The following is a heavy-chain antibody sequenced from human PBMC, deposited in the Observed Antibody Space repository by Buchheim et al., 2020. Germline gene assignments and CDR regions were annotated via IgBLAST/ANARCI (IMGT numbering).Heavy chain of an antibody. Sequence: EVQLLESGGGLVQPGGSLRLSCAASGFTFSSYAMSWVRQAPGKGLEWVSAISGSGGSTYYADSVKGRFTISRDNSKNTLYLQMNSLRAEDTAVYYCAKDPFLLPGSMIVVGSDWFDPWGQGTL. CDR3: AKDPFLLPGSMIVVGSDWFDP. J-gene: IGHJ5*02. V-gene: IGHV3-23*01. D-gene: IGHD3-22*01. CDR1: GFTFSSYA. CDR2: ISGSGGST.